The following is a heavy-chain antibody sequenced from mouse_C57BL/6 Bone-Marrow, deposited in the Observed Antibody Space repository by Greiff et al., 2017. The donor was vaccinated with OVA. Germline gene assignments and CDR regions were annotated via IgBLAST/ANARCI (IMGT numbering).Heavy chain of an antibody. CDR2: IYPGSGST. V-gene: IGHV1-55*01. J-gene: IGHJ2*01. D-gene: IGHD1-1*02. CDR1: GYTFTSYW. CDR3: ARAGGPYGPLYFDY. Sequence: VQLQQPGAELVKPGASVKMSCKASGYTFTSYWITWVKQRPGQGLEWIGDIYPGSGSTNYNEKFKSKATLTVDTSSSTAYMQLSSLTSEDSAVYYCARAGGPYGPLYFDYWGQGTTLTVSS.